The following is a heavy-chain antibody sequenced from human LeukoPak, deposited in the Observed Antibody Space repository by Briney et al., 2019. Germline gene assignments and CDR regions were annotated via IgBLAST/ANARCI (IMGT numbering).Heavy chain of an antibody. J-gene: IGHJ4*02. V-gene: IGHV3-53*01. Sequence: PGGSLRLSCAASGFTFSSYAMSWVRQAPGKGLEWVSVIYSGGSTYYADSVKGRFTISRDNSKNTLYLQMNSLRAEDTAVYYCAGGSSWQTFDYWGQGTLVTVSS. CDR3: AGGSSWQTFDY. D-gene: IGHD6-13*01. CDR1: GFTFSSYA. CDR2: IYSGGST.